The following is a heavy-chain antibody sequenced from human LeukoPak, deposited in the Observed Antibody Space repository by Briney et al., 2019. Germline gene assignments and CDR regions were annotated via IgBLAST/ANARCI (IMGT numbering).Heavy chain of an antibody. CDR2: ISYDGSNK. J-gene: IGHJ3*02. Sequence: GGSLRLSCAASGFTFSSYAMHWVRQAPGKGLEWVAVISYDGSNKYYADSVKGRITISRDNSKNTLYLQMNSLRAEDTAVYYCARMTTVVTFDAFDIWGQGTMVTVSS. D-gene: IGHD4-23*01. V-gene: IGHV3-30-3*01. CDR1: GFTFSSYA. CDR3: ARMTTVVTFDAFDI.